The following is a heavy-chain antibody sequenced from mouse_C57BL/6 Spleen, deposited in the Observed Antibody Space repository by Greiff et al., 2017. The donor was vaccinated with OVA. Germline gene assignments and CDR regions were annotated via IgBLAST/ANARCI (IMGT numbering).Heavy chain of an antibody. Sequence: QVQLQQPGAELVKPGASVTLSCKASGYTFTSYWMHWVKQRPGRGLEWIGRIDPNSGGTKYNEKFKSKATLTVDKPSSTAYMQLSSLTSEDSAVYDCARGDGYYEGYYAMDYWGQGTSVTVSS. J-gene: IGHJ4*01. CDR1: GYTFTSYW. V-gene: IGHV1-72*01. D-gene: IGHD2-3*01. CDR3: ARGDGYYEGYYAMDY. CDR2: IDPNSGGT.